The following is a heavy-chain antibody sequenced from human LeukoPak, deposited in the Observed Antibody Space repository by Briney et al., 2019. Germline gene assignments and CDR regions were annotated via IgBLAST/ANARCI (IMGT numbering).Heavy chain of an antibody. CDR2: ISGSGGST. V-gene: IGHV3-23*01. Sequence: GGSLRLSCAASGFTFSGYAMSWVGQPPGKGLEWVSAISGSGGSTYYADSVKGRFTISRDNSKSTLFLQLNSLRGEDTAFYYCARSGGDLAAAGLNYWGQGTLVTVSS. CDR3: ARSGGDLAAAGLNY. CDR1: GFTFSGYA. D-gene: IGHD6-13*01. J-gene: IGHJ4*02.